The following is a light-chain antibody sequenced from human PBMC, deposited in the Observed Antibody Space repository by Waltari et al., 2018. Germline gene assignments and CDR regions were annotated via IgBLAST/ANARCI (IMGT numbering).Light chain of an antibody. CDR1: SGPVTSGHF. CDR3: LLSYHDAVI. J-gene: IGLJ2*01. CDR2: ETS. Sequence: QAVVTQEPSLTVSPGGTVTLTCGSSSGPVTSGHFPYGFQQKPGQAPRTLISETSNRLSWTPARFSGSLLGGKAALTLSDAQPDDDADYYCLLSYHDAVIFGGGTKLTVL. V-gene: IGLV7-46*01.